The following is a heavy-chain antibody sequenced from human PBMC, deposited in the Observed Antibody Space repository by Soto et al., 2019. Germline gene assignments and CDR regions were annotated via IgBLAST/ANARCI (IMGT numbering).Heavy chain of an antibody. CDR2: ISSSGSTI. CDR1: GFTFSDYY. J-gene: IGHJ3*02. D-gene: IGHD6-6*01. Sequence: QVQLVESGGGLVKPGGSLRLSCAASGFTFSDYYMSWIRQAPGKGLEWVSYISSSGSTIYYADSVKGRFTISRDNAKNSLYLQMNSLGAEDTAVYYCASLGEYSSSSGVHDAFDIWGQGTMVTVSS. CDR3: ASLGEYSSSSGVHDAFDI. V-gene: IGHV3-11*01.